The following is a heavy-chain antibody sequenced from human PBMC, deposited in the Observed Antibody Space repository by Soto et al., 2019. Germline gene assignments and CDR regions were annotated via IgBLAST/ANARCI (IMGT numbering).Heavy chain of an antibody. CDR2: IYYSGST. D-gene: IGHD6-25*01. CDR1: GGSVSSGGYY. CDR3: AREGYSSGWYYMDV. Sequence: SETLSLTCTVSGGSVSSGGYYWSWIRQHPGKGLEWIGYIYYSGSTYYNPSLKSRVTISVDTSKNHFSLKLSSVTAADTAVYYCAREGYSSGWYYMDVWGKGTTVTVSS. V-gene: IGHV4-31*03. J-gene: IGHJ6*03.